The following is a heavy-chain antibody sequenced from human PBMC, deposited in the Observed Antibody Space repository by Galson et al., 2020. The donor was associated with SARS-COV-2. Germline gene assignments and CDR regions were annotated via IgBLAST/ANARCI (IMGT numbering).Heavy chain of an antibody. D-gene: IGHD6-19*01. CDR2: IYYSGST. V-gene: IGHV4-61*01. Sequence: SETLSLTCTVSGGSISGSVSSYYWSWIRQPPGKGPEWIGYIYYSGSTNYNPSLKRRVTISVDRSKNQFSLRLRSVTAADTAVYYCAASSPHSGGWYRADFWGQGTLLIVSS. CDR3: AASSPHSGGWYRADF. J-gene: IGHJ4*02. CDR1: GGSISGSVSSYY.